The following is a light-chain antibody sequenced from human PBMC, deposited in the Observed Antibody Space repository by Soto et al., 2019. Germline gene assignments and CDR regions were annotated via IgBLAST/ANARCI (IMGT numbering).Light chain of an antibody. CDR2: QVT. Sequence: QSVLTQPASVSGSPGQSITISCTGTSSDLAIYNYVSWYQQQPGKAPKLMIYQVTNRPSGVSNRFSGSRSGNTASLTISGLQAEDEADYYCSSYTDSRNYVFGNGTKVIAL. CDR1: SSDLAIYNY. V-gene: IGLV2-14*01. J-gene: IGLJ1*01. CDR3: SSYTDSRNYV.